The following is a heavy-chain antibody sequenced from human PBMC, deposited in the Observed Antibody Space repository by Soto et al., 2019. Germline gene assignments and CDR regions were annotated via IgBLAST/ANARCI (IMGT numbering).Heavy chain of an antibody. CDR3: AKERTLAFDY. CDR2: ISGSGGST. J-gene: IGHJ4*02. V-gene: IGHV3-23*01. Sequence: GGSLRLSCAASGFTFSSYWMHWVRQAPGKGLEWVSAISGSGGSTYYADSVKGRFTISRDNSKSTLYLQMNSLRAEDTAVYYCAKERTLAFDYWGQGTLVTVSS. CDR1: GFTFSSYW.